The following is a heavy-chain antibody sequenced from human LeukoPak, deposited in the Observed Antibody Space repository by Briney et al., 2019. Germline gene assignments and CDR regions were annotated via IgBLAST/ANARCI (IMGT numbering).Heavy chain of an antibody. CDR2: INPNSGGS. D-gene: IGHD3-10*01. V-gene: IGHV1-2*02. CDR1: RYTFTAYY. Sequence: ASVKVSCKASRYTFTAYYMHWVRQAPGQGLEWMGWINPNSGGSGCDQKFQGRVTMTRDTSISTAYMELISLTSDDTAVYFCARDYYGSGTYYGASDIWGQGTLVIVSP. CDR3: ARDYYGSGTYYGASDI. J-gene: IGHJ3*02.